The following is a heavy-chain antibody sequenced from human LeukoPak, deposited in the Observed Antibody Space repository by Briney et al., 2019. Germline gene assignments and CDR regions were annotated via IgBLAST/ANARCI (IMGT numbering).Heavy chain of an antibody. Sequence: GASVKVSCKASGYTFTSYGISWVRQAPGQGLEWMGWISAHNGNTNYAQKLQGRVTMTTDTSTSTAYMELRSLRSDDTAVYYCARDKATLTMIPSHFQHWGQGTLVTVSS. D-gene: IGHD3-22*01. CDR1: GYTFTSYG. CDR3: ARDKATLTMIPSHFQH. J-gene: IGHJ1*01. V-gene: IGHV1-18*01. CDR2: ISAHNGNT.